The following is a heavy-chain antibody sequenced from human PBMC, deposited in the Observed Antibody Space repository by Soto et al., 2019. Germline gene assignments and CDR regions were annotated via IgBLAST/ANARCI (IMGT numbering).Heavy chain of an antibody. V-gene: IGHV3-74*01. J-gene: IGHJ4*02. D-gene: IGHD1-26*01. CDR3: AGRSGNYLNY. CDR1: GFTFSSYW. Sequence: GGSLRLSCAASGFTFSSYWMHWVRQAPGKGLVWVSRINSDGSSTTYADSVQGRFTISRDNAKYTLYLQMNSLRAEDTAVYYCAGRSGNYLNYWGQGTLVTVSS. CDR2: INSDGSST.